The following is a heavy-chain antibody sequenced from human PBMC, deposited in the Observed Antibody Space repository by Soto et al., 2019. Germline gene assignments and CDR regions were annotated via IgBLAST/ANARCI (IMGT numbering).Heavy chain of an antibody. V-gene: IGHV3-66*01. CDR1: GFTVSSNY. CDR3: ARDFVVGGPTINYYYGMDV. Sequence: GGSLRLSCAASGFTVSSNYMSWVRQAPGKGLKWISIIYSAGNTYYADSVKGRFTISRDNSKNTLYLQMNSLGAEDTAVYYCARDFVVGGPTINYYYGMDVWGQGTTVTVS. J-gene: IGHJ6*02. CDR2: IYSAGNT. D-gene: IGHD1-26*01.